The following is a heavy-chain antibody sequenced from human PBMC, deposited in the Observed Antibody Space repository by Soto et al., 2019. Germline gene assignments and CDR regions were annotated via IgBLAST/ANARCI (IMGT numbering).Heavy chain of an antibody. CDR3: AKADGEQWLIPHLDN. Sequence: GGSLRLSCEASGFNFIKFAMGWVRQAPGEGLEWVSGISCCGGSTFYADSVKGRFSLARDDSKNTLSLQLNSLRVEDTAHYYCAKADGEQWLIPHLDNWGQGTLVTVSS. CDR2: ISCCGGST. CDR1: GFNFIKFA. D-gene: IGHD6-19*01. J-gene: IGHJ4*02. V-gene: IGHV3-23*01.